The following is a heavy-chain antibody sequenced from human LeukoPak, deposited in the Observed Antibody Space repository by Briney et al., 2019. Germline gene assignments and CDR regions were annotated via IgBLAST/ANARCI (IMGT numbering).Heavy chain of an antibody. CDR2: IRSKAYGGTT. J-gene: IGHJ5*02. CDR3: TRENCSGGSCSNWFDP. D-gene: IGHD2-15*01. Sequence: HTGGSLRLSCTASGFTFGDYAMSWVRQAPGKGLEWVGCIRSKAYGGTTEYAASVKGRFTISRDDSKSIAYLQMNSLKTEDTAVYYCTRENCSGGSCSNWFDPWGQGTLVTVSS. CDR1: GFTFGDYA. V-gene: IGHV3-49*04.